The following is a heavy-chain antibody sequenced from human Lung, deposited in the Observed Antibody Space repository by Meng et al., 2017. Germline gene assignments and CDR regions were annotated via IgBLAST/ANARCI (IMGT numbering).Heavy chain of an antibody. D-gene: IGHD4-11*01. CDR1: GGSFSDYY. V-gene: IGHV4-34*02. CDR3: ARGPTTMAHDFDY. J-gene: IGHJ4*02. CDR2: INHSGST. Sequence: VRVPHGGRELLKPPATLSRTFVVSGGSFSDYYWSWIRQPPGKGLEWIGEINHSGSTNYNPSLESRATISVDTSQNNLSLKLSSVTAADSAVYYCARGPTTMAHDFDYCGQGTLVTVSS.